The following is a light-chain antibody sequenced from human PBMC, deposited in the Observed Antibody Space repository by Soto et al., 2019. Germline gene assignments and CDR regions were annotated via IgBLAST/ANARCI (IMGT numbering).Light chain of an antibody. CDR2: ASS. CDR3: QQSHSNSQELT. CDR1: QSVSNH. V-gene: IGKV1-39*01. J-gene: IGKJ4*01. Sequence: DIQMTQSPSSLSASVGDRVTITCRASQSVSNHLNWYQQKPGKAPKLLIYASSSLQSGVPSRFSGSGSGTDFTLTISSLQPEDLATYYCQQSHSNSQELTFGGGTKVEIK.